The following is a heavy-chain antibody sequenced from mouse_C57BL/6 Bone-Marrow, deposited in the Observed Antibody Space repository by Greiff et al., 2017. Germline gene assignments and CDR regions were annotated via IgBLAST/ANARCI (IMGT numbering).Heavy chain of an antibody. CDR2: ILPGSGST. D-gene: IGHD1-1*01. CDR3: ARVTTGEGYFDV. V-gene: IGHV1-9*01. Sequence: VQLQQSGAELMKPGASVKLSCKATGYTFTGYWIEWVKQRPGHGLEWIGEILPGSGSTNSNEKFKGKSTFTEDTSSNTDYMQLSSLTTEDSAIYYCARVTTGEGYFDVWGTGTTVTVSS. J-gene: IGHJ1*03. CDR1: GYTFTGYW.